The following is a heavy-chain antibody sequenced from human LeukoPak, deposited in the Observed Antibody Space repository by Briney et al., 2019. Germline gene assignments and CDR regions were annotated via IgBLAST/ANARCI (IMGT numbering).Heavy chain of an antibody. CDR2: IYTSGST. J-gene: IGHJ6*02. CDR1: GGSISSYY. CDR3: ARTRIRFLEWNAGMDV. D-gene: IGHD3-3*01. V-gene: IGHV4-4*07. Sequence: SETLSLTCTVSGGSISSYYWSWIRQPAGKGLEWIGRIYTSGSTNYNPSLKSRVTMSVDTSKNQFSLKLSSVTAADTAVYYCARTRIRFLEWNAGMDVWGQGTTVTVSS.